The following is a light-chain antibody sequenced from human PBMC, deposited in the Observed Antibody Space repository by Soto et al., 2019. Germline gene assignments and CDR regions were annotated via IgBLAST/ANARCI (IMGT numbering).Light chain of an antibody. V-gene: IGKV1-39*01. CDR3: QQTYSTPIT. CDR1: QSISTY. Sequence: DIQMTQSPSSLSASVGDRVTITCRASQSISTYLNWYQQKPGKAPTLLIYAASTLQSGVPSRFSGSGSGTDFTLTISSPQPEDFATYYCQQTYSTPITFGQGTRLENK. J-gene: IGKJ5*01. CDR2: AAS.